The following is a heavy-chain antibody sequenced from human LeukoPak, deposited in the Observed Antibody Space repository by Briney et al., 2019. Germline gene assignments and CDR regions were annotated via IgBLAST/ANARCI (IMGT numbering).Heavy chain of an antibody. D-gene: IGHD6-13*01. CDR1: GFTFRNFW. Sequence: GGSLRLSCGASGFTFRNFWMNWVRQAPGKGLEWVANIKQDGSEKYYVDSVKGRFTISRDNAKSSLYLQMNSLRAEDTAVYYCARMKGAAAATFEYWGQGSLVTVSS. J-gene: IGHJ4*02. V-gene: IGHV3-7*01. CDR2: IKQDGSEK. CDR3: ARMKGAAAATFEY.